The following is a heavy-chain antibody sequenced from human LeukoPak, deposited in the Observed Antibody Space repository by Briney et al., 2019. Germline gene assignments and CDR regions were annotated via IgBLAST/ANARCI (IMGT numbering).Heavy chain of an antibody. Sequence: ASVKVSCKASGYTFTGYYLHWVRQAPGHGLEWMGRINPNSGGTNFAQKFQGRVTMTRDTSISTACMELSSLRSDDTAVYYCARGQYDSSGYYFESTFTRWGQGTLVTVSS. V-gene: IGHV1-2*06. D-gene: IGHD3-22*01. CDR1: GYTFTGYY. CDR2: INPNSGGT. J-gene: IGHJ4*02. CDR3: ARGQYDSSGYYFESTFTR.